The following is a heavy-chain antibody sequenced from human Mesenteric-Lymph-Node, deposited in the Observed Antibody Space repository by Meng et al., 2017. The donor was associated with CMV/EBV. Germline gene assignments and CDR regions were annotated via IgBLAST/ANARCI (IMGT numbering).Heavy chain of an antibody. Sequence: GESLKISCAASGFTFSSFAMSWVRQAPGKGLEWVSGISGGGSRLYYADSVKGRFTISRDNSKNTLYLQMNSLRAEDTAVYYCAGVDDYWGQGTLVTVSS. J-gene: IGHJ4*02. D-gene: IGHD2-2*01. CDR1: GFTFSSFA. CDR3: AGVDDY. CDR2: ISGGGSRL. V-gene: IGHV3-23*01.